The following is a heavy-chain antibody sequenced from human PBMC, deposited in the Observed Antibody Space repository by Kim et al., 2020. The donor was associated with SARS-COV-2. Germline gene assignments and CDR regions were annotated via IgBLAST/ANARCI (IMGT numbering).Heavy chain of an antibody. CDR3: AKSRTSLVVAGRGTTYFDY. J-gene: IGHJ4*02. Sequence: GGSLRLSCTASGFTFDDYTMHWVRQAPGKGPEWVSLISWDGGSIYYADSVKGRFTISRDNSKNSLYLQMNSLRIEDTALYYCAKSRTSLVVAGRGTTYFDYWGQGTLVTVSS. CDR2: ISWDGGSI. D-gene: IGHD6-19*01. V-gene: IGHV3-43*01. CDR1: GFTFDDYT.